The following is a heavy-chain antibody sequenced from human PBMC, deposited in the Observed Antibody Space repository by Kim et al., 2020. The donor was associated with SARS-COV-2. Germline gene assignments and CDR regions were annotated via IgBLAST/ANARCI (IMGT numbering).Heavy chain of an antibody. CDR1: GFTFSSYT. CDR2: ISYDGSNK. D-gene: IGHD2-15*01. Sequence: GGSLRLSCAASGFTFSSYTMHWVRQAPGKGLEWVAVISYDGSNKYYADSVKGRFTISRDNSKNTLYLQMNSLRAEDTAVYYCARAPTYCSGGTSYYHYY. CDR3: ARAPTYCSGGTSYYHYY. V-gene: IGHV3-30*04. J-gene: IGHJ6*03.